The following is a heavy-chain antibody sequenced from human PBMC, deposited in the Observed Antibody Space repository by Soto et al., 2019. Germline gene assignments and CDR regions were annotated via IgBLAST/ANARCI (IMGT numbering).Heavy chain of an antibody. CDR1: GFTFSSYW. CDR3: ARDRGWSLFDY. Sequence: GGSLRLSCAASGFTFSSYWMYWLRQAPGKGLVWVSRTNSDGSDTSYADSVKGRFTISRDNAKNTLYLQMNSLRAEDTAVYYCARDRGWSLFDYWGQGTLVTVSS. J-gene: IGHJ4*02. V-gene: IGHV3-74*01. D-gene: IGHD6-19*01. CDR2: TNSDGSDT.